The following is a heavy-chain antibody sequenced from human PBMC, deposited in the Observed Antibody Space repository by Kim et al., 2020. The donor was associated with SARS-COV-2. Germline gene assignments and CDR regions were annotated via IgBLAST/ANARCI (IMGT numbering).Heavy chain of an antibody. V-gene: IGHV3-74*01. J-gene: IGHJ6*02. CDR2: IHSDGSSA. CDR3: AEGMRGLDV. CDR1: GFPYSQFW. Sequence: GGSLRLSCAGSGFPYSQFWMTRVRQVPGGGLEWVARIHSDGSSADYAGAVRGRFTISTDGSRTALFLQMDSLRVEDTAMYFCAEGMRGLDVWGQGTTVTVSS.